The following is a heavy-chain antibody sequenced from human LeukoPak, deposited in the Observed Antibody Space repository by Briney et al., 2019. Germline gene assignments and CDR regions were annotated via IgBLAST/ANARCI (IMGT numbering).Heavy chain of an antibody. CDR1: GFTFSSYG. J-gene: IGHJ6*03. CDR3: ARGIPPPMYYDIIGHYYYMDV. Sequence: GGSLRLSCAASGFTFSSYGMHRVRQAPGKGLEWVAVISYDGSNKYYADSVKGRFTISRDNSKNTLYLQMNSLRAEDTAVYYCARGIPPPMYYDIIGHYYYMDVWGKGTTVTISS. V-gene: IGHV3-30*03. CDR2: ISYDGSNK. D-gene: IGHD3-9*01.